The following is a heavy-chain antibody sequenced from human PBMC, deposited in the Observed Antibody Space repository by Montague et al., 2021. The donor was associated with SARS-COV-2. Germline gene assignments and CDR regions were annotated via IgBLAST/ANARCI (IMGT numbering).Heavy chain of an antibody. CDR2: IYTSGST. J-gene: IGHJ6*02. V-gene: IGHV4-61*02. CDR3: ARAPDVDTAMVIYYYGMDV. Sequence: TLSLTCTVSGGSISSGSYYWSWIRQPAGKGLEWIGRIYTSGSTNYNPSLKSRVTISVDTSQNQFSLKLSSVTAADTAVYYCARAPDVDTAMVIYYYGMDVWGQGTTVTVSS. D-gene: IGHD5-18*01. CDR1: GGSISSGSYY.